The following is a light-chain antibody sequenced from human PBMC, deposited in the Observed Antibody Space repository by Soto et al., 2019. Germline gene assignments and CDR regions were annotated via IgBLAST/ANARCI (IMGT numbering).Light chain of an antibody. Sequence: MTYSPATPAVAPGERVPFCCQASQGVSRKLAWYQHKPGQAPRLLISGASTGATGIPARFSGSGSGTEFTLTISSLQSEDCAIYYCQQYHTWPITFGGGTKVDIK. CDR3: QQYHTWPIT. CDR2: GAS. CDR1: QGVSRK. J-gene: IGKJ4*01. V-gene: IGKV3-15*01.